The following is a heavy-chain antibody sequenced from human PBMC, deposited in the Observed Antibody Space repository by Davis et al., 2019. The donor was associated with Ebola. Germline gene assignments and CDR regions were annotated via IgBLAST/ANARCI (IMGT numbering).Heavy chain of an antibody. J-gene: IGHJ6*02. CDR3: ARPSAHGYSYGYGMDV. D-gene: IGHD5-18*01. CDR2: IYPGDSDT. CDR1: GYSFTSYW. V-gene: IGHV5-51*01. Sequence: GESLKISCKGSGYSFTSYWIGWVRQLPGKGLEWMGIIYPGDSDTRDSPSFQGQVTISADKSISTAYLQWSSLKASDTAMYYCARPSAHGYSYGYGMDVWGQGTTVTVSS.